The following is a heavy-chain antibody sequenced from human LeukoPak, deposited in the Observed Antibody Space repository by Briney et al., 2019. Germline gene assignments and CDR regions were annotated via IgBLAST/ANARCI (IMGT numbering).Heavy chain of an antibody. CDR2: INPSGGST. CDR3: ARAGYYYGSGSPLDY. Sequence: GASVKVSCKASGYTFTSYYMHWVRQAPGQGLEWVGIINPSGGSTSYAQKFQGRVTMTRDTSTSTVYMELSSLRSEDTAVYYCARAGYYYGSGSPLDYWGQGTLVTVSS. D-gene: IGHD3-10*01. J-gene: IGHJ4*02. CDR1: GYTFTSYY. V-gene: IGHV1-46*01.